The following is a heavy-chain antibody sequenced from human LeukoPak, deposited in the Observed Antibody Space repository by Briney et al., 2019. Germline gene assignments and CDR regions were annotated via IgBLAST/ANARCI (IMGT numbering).Heavy chain of an antibody. V-gene: IGHV1-18*01. CDR1: GGTFSSYG. J-gene: IGHJ4*02. CDR2: IGAYNGNT. D-gene: IGHD6-13*01. CDR3: ARDRREYIAAAGPPDFDY. Sequence: GSSVKVSCKASGGTFSSYGISWVRQAPGQGLEWMGWIGAYNGNTNYAQKLQGRVTMTTDTSTSTAYMELRSLRSDDTAVYYCARDRREYIAAAGPPDFDYWGQGTLVTVSS.